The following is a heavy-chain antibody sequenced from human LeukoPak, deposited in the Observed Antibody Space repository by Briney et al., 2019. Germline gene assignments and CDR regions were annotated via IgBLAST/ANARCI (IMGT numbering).Heavy chain of an antibody. J-gene: IGHJ4*02. Sequence: GGSLRLSCAASGFTFSNAWMSWVRQAPGKGLEWVGRIKSKIDGGTTDFAAAVKGRFNISRDDSKNTLYLQMNSLKTEDTAVYYCTTGGNYYNNWGQGTLVTVSS. CDR3: TTGGNYYNN. CDR2: IKSKIDGGTT. CDR1: GFTFSNAW. V-gene: IGHV3-15*01. D-gene: IGHD2-21*01.